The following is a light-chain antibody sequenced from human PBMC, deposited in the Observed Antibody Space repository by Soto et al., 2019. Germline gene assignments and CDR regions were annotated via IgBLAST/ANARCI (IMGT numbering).Light chain of an antibody. CDR3: GTWDNSLSAFYV. Sequence: QSVLTQPPSVSAAPGQKVTISCSGSSSNIGNDYVSWYQQLPGTAPKLLIYDNNKRPSGVPDRFSGSKSGTSATLGITGLQTGDEADYYCGTWDNSLSAFYVFGTGTKLTVL. V-gene: IGLV1-51*01. CDR1: SSNIGNDY. CDR2: DNN. J-gene: IGLJ1*01.